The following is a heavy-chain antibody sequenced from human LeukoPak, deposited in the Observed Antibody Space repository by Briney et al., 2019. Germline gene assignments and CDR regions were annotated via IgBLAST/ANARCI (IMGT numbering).Heavy chain of an antibody. D-gene: IGHD2-21*02. Sequence: GGSLRLSCAASGFTFSSYAMSWVRQAPGKGLEWVSLVYGGGSTYYADSVKGRFTMSRDNSMNTLYLQMNSLRAEDTAVYYCARGYCGGDCYYYYYGVDVWGQGTTVTVSS. CDR2: VYGGGST. CDR1: GFTFSSYA. V-gene: IGHV3-53*01. J-gene: IGHJ6*02. CDR3: ARGYCGGDCYYYYYGVDV.